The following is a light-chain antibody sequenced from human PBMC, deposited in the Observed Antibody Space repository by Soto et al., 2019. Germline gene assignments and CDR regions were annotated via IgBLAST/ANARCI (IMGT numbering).Light chain of an antibody. CDR2: GAS. CDR1: QSVSSN. CDR3: QQYTDWLWK. J-gene: IGKJ1*01. Sequence: EIVMTQSPATLSVSPGERATLSCRASQSVSSNLAWYQQKPGQAPRLLIYGASTRATGIPARFSGSGSGTEFTLTISSLQSEDFAVYYCQQYTDWLWKFGQGTKVEIK. V-gene: IGKV3-15*01.